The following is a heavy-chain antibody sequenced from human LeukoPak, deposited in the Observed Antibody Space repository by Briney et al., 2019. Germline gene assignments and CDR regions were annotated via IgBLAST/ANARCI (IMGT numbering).Heavy chain of an antibody. CDR2: IYYSGST. V-gene: IGHV4-31*03. J-gene: IGHJ5*02. CDR3: ARRGEYYYGSGRGTYWFDP. CDR1: GDSINSGAYY. Sequence: SETLSLTCTVSGDSINSGAYYWCWIRQHLEKGLEWIGNIYYSGSTYYNPSLKSRVTISVDTSKNQFSLKLSPVTAADTAVYYCARRGEYYYGSGRGTYWFDPWGQGTLVTVSS. D-gene: IGHD3-10*01.